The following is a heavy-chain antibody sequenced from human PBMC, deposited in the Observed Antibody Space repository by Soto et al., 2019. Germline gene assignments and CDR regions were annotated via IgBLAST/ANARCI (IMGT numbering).Heavy chain of an antibody. D-gene: IGHD2-21*02. Sequence: QVQLVQSGAEVKKPGASVKVSCKASGYTFTSYYMHWVRQAPGQGLEWMGIINPSGGSTSYAQKFQGRVTMTRDTSTSTVYMELSSLRSEDTAVYYCARGNCGGDCYPYYYYYGMDVWGQGTTVTVSS. CDR3: ARGNCGGDCYPYYYYYGMDV. CDR1: GYTFTSYY. V-gene: IGHV1-46*01. CDR2: INPSGGST. J-gene: IGHJ6*02.